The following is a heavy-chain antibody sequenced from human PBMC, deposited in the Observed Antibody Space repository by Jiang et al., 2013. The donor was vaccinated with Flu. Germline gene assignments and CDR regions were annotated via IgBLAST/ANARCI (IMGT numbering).Heavy chain of an antibody. D-gene: IGHD6-19*01. Sequence: GPGLVKPSGTLSLTCAVSGGSISSSNWWGWVRQPPGKGLEWIAEIYHSGSANYSPSLKSRVTISVDKSKNQFSLKLSSVTAADTAVYYCARLGYSSGWGGFDVWGQGTTVTVSS. CDR2: IYHSGSA. V-gene: IGHV4-4*02. J-gene: IGHJ6*02. CDR1: GGSISSSNW. CDR3: ARLGYSSGWGGFDV.